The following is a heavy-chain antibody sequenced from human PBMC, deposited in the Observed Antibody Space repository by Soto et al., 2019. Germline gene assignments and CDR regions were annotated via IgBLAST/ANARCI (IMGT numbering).Heavy chain of an antibody. CDR2: ISYDGSNK. J-gene: IGHJ4*02. D-gene: IGHD3-10*01. V-gene: IGHV3-30*03. CDR1: GFTFSSYG. Sequence: QAQLVESAGRVVQPGRSLRLSCAASGFTFSSYGMHWVRQAPGKGLEWVAVISYDGSNKYYADSVKGRFTISRDNSKNTLYLQMNSLRAEDTAVYYCAPWFGAFDYWGQGTLVTVSS. CDR3: APWFGAFDY.